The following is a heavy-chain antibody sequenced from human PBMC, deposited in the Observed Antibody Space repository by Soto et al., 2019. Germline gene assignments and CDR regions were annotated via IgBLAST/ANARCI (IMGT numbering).Heavy chain of an antibody. J-gene: IGHJ4*02. CDR2: ISYDGSNK. CDR3: AKDRGYDLLCFDY. V-gene: IGHV3-30*18. Sequence: PGGSLRLSCAASGFTFSSYGMHWVRQAPGKGLEWVAVISYDGSNKYYADSVKGRFTISRDNSKNTLYLQMNSLRAEDTAVYYCAKDRGYDLLCFDYWGQGTLVTVSS. CDR1: GFTFSSYG. D-gene: IGHD5-12*01.